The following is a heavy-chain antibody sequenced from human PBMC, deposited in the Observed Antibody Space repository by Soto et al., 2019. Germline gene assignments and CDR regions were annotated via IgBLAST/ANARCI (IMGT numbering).Heavy chain of an antibody. Sequence: PSETLSLTCTVSGGSISSFSWSWIRQPPGKGLEWIGYIYFSGSTNYNPPLKSRVTISVDTSKNQFSLNLSSVTAADTAVYYCARGTSWSGMDVWGQGTTVTVSS. CDR2: IYFSGST. D-gene: IGHD2-2*01. CDR3: ARGTSWSGMDV. CDR1: GGSISSFS. V-gene: IGHV4-59*01. J-gene: IGHJ6*02.